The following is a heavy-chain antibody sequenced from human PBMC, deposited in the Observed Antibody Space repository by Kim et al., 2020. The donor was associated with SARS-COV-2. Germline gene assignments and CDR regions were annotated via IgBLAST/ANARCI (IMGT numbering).Heavy chain of an antibody. CDR2: INHSGST. D-gene: IGHD6-19*01. CDR1: GGSFSGYY. CDR3: ARTNGKYSSGWYYYYGMDV. V-gene: IGHV4-34*01. J-gene: IGHJ6*02. Sequence: SETLSLTCAVYGGSFSGYYWSWIRQPPGKGLEWIGEINHSGSTNYNPSLKSRVTISVDTSKNQFSLKLSSVTAADTAVYYCARTNGKYSSGWYYYYGMDVWGQGTTVTVSS.